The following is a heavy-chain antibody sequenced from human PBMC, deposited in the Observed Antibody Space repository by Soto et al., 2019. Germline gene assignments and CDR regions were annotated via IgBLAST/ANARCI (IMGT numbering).Heavy chain of an antibody. CDR3: ARPRGYYDSSNYYHVNNFGY. CDR1: GYSFTNYW. V-gene: IGHV5-51*01. Sequence: GASLKISCKGSGYSFTNYWIGWVRQMPGKGLEWMGIIYPGDSDTKYSPSFQGQVTISADKSISTAFLQWGSLKASDTAMYYCARPRGYYDSSNYYHVNNFGYWGQGTQVTVSS. D-gene: IGHD3-22*01. J-gene: IGHJ4*01. CDR2: IYPGDSDT.